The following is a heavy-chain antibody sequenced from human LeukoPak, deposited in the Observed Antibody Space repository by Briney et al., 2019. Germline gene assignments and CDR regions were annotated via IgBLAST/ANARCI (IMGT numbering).Heavy chain of an antibody. CDR1: GFTFSSYA. CDR2: ISYDGSNK. J-gene: IGHJ4*02. Sequence: PGRSLRLSCAASGFTFSSYAMHWVRQAPGKGLEWVAVISYDGSNKYYADSVKGRFTISRDNSKNTLYLQMNSLRAEDTAVYYCARVLDTAMENLYYHYPFDYWGQGTLVTVSS. D-gene: IGHD5-18*01. V-gene: IGHV3-30-3*01. CDR3: ARVLDTAMENLYYHYPFDY.